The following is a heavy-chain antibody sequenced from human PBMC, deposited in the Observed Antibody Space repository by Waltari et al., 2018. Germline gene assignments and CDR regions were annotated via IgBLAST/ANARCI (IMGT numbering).Heavy chain of an antibody. CDR3: ARVSPEKSYYDAWFDP. D-gene: IGHD3-3*01. CDR1: GYTFTGYY. CDR2: ISPNSGGT. J-gene: IGHJ5*02. V-gene: IGHV1-2*02. Sequence: QVQLVQSGAEVKKPGASVKVSCKASGYTFTGYYMHWVRKAPGQGLAWVGWISPNSGGTKYAQKFQGRVTMTRDTSITTAYMELSRLRSDDTAVYYCARVSPEKSYYDAWFDPWGQGTLVTVSS.